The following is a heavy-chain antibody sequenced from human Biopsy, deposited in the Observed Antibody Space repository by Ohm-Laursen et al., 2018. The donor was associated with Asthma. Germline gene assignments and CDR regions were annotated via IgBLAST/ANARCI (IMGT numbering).Heavy chain of an antibody. D-gene: IGHD4-17*01. Sequence: SDTLSLTCAVSGGSISRGGYSWSWIRQSPGKGLQWLGYAHFSGSTHYNPPLDRRIRMSVDTSKSQVSLSLTSVSAADAAVYFCARVRRYGDIFFGMDVWGQGTTVTVSS. CDR1: GGSISRGGYS. CDR2: AHFSGST. V-gene: IGHV4-30-4*02. J-gene: IGHJ6*01. CDR3: ARVRRYGDIFFGMDV.